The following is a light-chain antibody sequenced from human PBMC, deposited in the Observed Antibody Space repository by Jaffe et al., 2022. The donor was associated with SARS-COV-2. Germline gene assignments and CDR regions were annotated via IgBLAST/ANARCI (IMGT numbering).Light chain of an antibody. J-gene: IGKJ2*01. CDR1: QNVNKY. CDR2: AAS. V-gene: IGKV1-39*01. CDR3: QQSFSTPRT. Sequence: DTQMTQSPSSLSAFVGDRVSITCRASQNVNKYVNWYQQTTGEAPKLLIYAASNLQSGVPSRFSGSGSGTEFTLTINSLQPEDFATYYCQQSFSTPRTFGQGTKLDVK.